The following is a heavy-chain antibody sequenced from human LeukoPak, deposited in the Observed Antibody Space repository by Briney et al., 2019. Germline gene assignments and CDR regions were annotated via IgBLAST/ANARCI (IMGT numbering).Heavy chain of an antibody. CDR2: IIPILGIA. V-gene: IGHV1-69*04. CDR3: ARAGGRLDGSGSESYFGY. D-gene: IGHD3-10*01. J-gene: IGHJ4*02. CDR1: GGTFSSYA. Sequence: GSSVKVSCKASGGTFSSYAISWVRQAPGQGLEWMGRIIPILGIANYAQKFQGRVTITADKSTSTAYMELSSLRSEDTAVYYCARAGGRLDGSGSESYFGYWGQGTLVTVSS.